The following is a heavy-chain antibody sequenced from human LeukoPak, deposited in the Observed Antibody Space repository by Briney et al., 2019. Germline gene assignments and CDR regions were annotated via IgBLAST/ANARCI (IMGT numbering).Heavy chain of an antibody. CDR2: IYYSGST. V-gene: IGHV4-59*01. D-gene: IGHD3-10*01. Sequence: SETLSLTCTVSGGSISSSYWSWIRQPPGKGLEWIAYIYYSGSTNYNPSLKSRVTTSVDMSKNQFSLKLTSVTAADTAVYYCARVGSGSYYTPDYWGQGTLVTVSS. CDR3: ARVGSGSYYTPDY. J-gene: IGHJ4*02. CDR1: GGSISSSY.